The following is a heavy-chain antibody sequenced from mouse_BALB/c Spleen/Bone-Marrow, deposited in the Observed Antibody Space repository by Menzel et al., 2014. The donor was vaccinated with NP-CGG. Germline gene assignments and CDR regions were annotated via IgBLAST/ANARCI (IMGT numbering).Heavy chain of an antibody. CDR3: ARRRTFITAVVDYYDV. Sequence: QVQLKQSGPELVQTGASVKLSCRASGYVFSSSWMNWVKQRPGQGLEWIGRIYPGDGNTNYNGTFKGKATLTADTSSSATSIQISSLTSVDSAVYFCARRRTFITAVVDYYDVWGAGTTVTVSS. CDR2: IYPGDGNT. D-gene: IGHD1-1*01. CDR1: GYVFSSSW. J-gene: IGHJ1*01. V-gene: IGHV1-82*01.